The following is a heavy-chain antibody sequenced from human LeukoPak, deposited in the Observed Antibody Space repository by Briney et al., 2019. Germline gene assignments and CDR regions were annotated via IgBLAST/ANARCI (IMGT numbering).Heavy chain of an antibody. CDR1: GVSISRYY. V-gene: IGHV4-4*09. J-gene: IGHJ6*03. CDR2: MSSSGST. CDR3: ARLGPYGDDTYYMDV. Sequence: SETLSLTCTVSGVSISRYYWSWIRQPPGKGLEWIGYMSSSGSTNYNPSLKSRVTISVDTSKNQFSLKLSSVTAADTAVCYCARLGPYGDDTYYMDVWGKGTTVTVSS. D-gene: IGHD4-17*01.